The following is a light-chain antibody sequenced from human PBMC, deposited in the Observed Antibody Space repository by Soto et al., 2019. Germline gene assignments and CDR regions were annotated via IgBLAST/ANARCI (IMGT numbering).Light chain of an antibody. CDR2: GAS. CDR1: QSVSSSY. CDR3: QQYGSSSWA. J-gene: IGKJ1*01. Sequence: EIVLTQSPGTLSLSPGERATLSCRASQSVSSSYLAWYQQKPGQAPRLLIYGASSRATGIPDRFSGSGSGTDFTLTISRLEPEDFAVYSCQQYGSSSWALGQGTKV. V-gene: IGKV3-20*01.